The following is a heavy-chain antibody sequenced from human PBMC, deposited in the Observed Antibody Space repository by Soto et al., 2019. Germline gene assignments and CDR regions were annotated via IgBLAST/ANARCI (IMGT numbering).Heavy chain of an antibody. CDR1: GFTFSSYA. CDR2: ISGSGGST. CDR3: ARVRIVVVPEGPLDY. Sequence: EVQLLESGGGLVQPGGSLRLSCAASGFTFSSYAMSWVRQAPGKGLEWVSAISGSGGSTYYADSVKGRFTISRDNSKNALYLQMNSLRAEDTAVYYCARVRIVVVPEGPLDYWGQGTLVTVSS. V-gene: IGHV3-23*01. D-gene: IGHD2-21*02. J-gene: IGHJ4*02.